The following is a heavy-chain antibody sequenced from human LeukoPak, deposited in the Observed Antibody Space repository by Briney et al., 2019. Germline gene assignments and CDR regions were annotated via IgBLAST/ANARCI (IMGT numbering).Heavy chain of an antibody. Sequence: GGSLRLSCAASGFTFSSYAMSWVRQAPGKGLEWVSAISGSGGSTYYADSVKGRFTISRDNSKKTLYLEMKRLRAEDTGVYYCAKRVNYYDSSGYSDYWGQGTLVNVSS. CDR1: GFTFSSYA. CDR3: AKRVNYYDSSGYSDY. D-gene: IGHD3-22*01. V-gene: IGHV3-23*01. CDR2: ISGSGGST. J-gene: IGHJ4*02.